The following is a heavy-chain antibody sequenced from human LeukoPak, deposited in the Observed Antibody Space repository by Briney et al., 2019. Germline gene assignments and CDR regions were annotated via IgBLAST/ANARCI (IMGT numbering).Heavy chain of an antibody. Sequence: GGSLRLSCVASGFMFSVYGMHWVRQAPGKGLEWVAVIWNDGSYKYYADSVKGRFTISRDNSKNTLYLQMNSLRAEDTAVYSCARASGPFDYWGQGTLVTVSS. V-gene: IGHV3-33*01. J-gene: IGHJ4*02. CDR2: IWNDGSYK. CDR1: GFMFSVYG. CDR3: ARASGPFDY. D-gene: IGHD3-10*01.